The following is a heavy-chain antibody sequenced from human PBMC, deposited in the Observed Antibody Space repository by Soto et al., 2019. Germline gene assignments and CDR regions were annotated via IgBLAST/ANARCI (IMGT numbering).Heavy chain of an antibody. V-gene: IGHV3-21*01. J-gene: IGHJ3*02. D-gene: IGHD6-13*01. CDR2: ISSSSSYI. Sequence: EVQLVESGGGLVKPGGSLRLSCAASGFTFSSYSMNWVRQAPGKGLEWVSSISSSSSYIYYADSVKGRFTISSDNAKNSLSLHMTSPKADDTAVYYCARGPTGHQLELDAFDIWGQGTLVTVSS. CDR3: ARGPTGHQLELDAFDI. CDR1: GFTFSSYS.